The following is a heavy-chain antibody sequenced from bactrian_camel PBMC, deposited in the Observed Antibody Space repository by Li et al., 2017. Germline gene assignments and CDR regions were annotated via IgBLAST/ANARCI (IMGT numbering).Heavy chain of an antibody. V-gene: IGHV3S31*01. CDR2: MDQAGLAT. J-gene: IGHJ4*01. D-gene: IGHD8*01. CDR3: AASQGSYNCRNKQYRY. CDR1: AEARY. Sequence: VQLVESGGGSVQAGGSLRLTCVASAEARYMAWFRQTPGSEREGVAAMDQAGLATYSDSVKGRFAISRDNAKNTLYLQLNSLKTEDTAMYYCAASQGSYNCRNKQYRYWGQGTQVTVS.